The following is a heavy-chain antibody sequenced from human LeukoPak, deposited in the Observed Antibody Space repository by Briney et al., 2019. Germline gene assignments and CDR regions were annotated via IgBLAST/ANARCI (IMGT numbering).Heavy chain of an antibody. CDR1: GYSFTSYG. Sequence: RASVKVSCKASGYSFTSYGISWVRQAPGQGLEWMGWISAYNGNTNYAQKLQGRVTMTTDTSTSTAYMELRSLRSDDTAVYYCARDSAFCSSTSCYADYWGQGTLVTVSS. D-gene: IGHD2-2*01. CDR2: ISAYNGNT. V-gene: IGHV1-18*01. J-gene: IGHJ4*02. CDR3: ARDSAFCSSTSCYADY.